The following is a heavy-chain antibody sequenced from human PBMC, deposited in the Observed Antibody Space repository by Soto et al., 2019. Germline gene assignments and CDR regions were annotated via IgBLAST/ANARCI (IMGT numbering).Heavy chain of an antibody. CDR3: GRRLVPGSYYFDY. CDR2: IYYSGSA. D-gene: IGHD3-10*01. J-gene: IGHJ4*02. CDR1: GGSISSYY. V-gene: IGHV4-39*01. Sequence: PSETLSLTCTVSGGSISSYYWGWIRQPPGKGLEWIGSIYYSGSAYYNPSLQGRVTISVDTSKNQFSLKVSSVTAADTAVYYCGRRLVPGSYYFDYWGQGTLVTVSS.